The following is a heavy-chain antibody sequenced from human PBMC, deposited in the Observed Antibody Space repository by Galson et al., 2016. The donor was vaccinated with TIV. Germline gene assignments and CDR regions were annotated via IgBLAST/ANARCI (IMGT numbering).Heavy chain of an antibody. Sequence: LRLSCAASGFTFSDYGMHWVRQAPGKGLEWVAVISYDGSDQYYAGSVKGRFTISRDNAKNSLYLQMSNLRVEDTAIYYCAQWLGTSNSWGQGTLVTVSS. CDR3: AQWLGTSNS. CDR1: GFTFSDYG. J-gene: IGHJ4*02. D-gene: IGHD6-19*01. V-gene: IGHV3-30*03. CDR2: ISYDGSDQ.